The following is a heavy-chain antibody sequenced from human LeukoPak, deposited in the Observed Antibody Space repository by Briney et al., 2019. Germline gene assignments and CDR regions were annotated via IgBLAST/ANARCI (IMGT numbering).Heavy chain of an antibody. CDR2: IYTSGST. J-gene: IGHJ4*02. CDR3: ARDQKVGTFDY. CDR1: GGSISSGSYY. D-gene: IGHD2-21*02. V-gene: IGHV4-61*02. Sequence: PSETLSLTCTVSGGSISSGSYYWSWIRQPAGKGLEWIGRIYTSGSTNYNPSLKSRVTISVDTSKNQFSLKLSSVTAADTAVYYCARDQKVGTFDYWGQGTLVTVSS.